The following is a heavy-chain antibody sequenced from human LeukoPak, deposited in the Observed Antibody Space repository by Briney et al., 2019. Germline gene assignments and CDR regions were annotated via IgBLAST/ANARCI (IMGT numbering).Heavy chain of an antibody. D-gene: IGHD6-19*01. J-gene: IGHJ4*02. CDR1: GFTFSRCA. CDR2: IWYDGSNK. CDR3: ARALYSSGWYYFDY. V-gene: IGHV3-33*08. Sequence: GGSLRLSCAASGFTFSRCAMHWVRQAPGKGLEWVAVIWYDGSNKYYADSVKGRFTISRDNSKNTLYLQMNSLRAEDTAVYYCARALYSSGWYYFDYWGQGALVTVSS.